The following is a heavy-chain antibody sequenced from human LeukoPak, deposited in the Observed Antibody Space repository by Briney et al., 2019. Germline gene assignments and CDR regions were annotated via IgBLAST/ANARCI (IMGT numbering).Heavy chain of an antibody. J-gene: IGHJ4*02. D-gene: IGHD5-12*01. CDR1: GFTFSSYA. CDR3: AKDRGVATIYYFDY. Sequence: GGSLRLSCAASGFTFSSYAMSWVHQAPGKGLEWVSAISSSGSSTYYADSVKGRFTISRDNSKNTLYLQMNSLRAEDTAVYYCAKDRGVATIYYFDYWGQGTLVTVSS. V-gene: IGHV3-23*01. CDR2: ISSSGSST.